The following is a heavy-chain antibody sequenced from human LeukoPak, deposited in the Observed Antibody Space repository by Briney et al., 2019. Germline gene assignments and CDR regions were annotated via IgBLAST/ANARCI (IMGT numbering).Heavy chain of an antibody. CDR3: ARYSGFDLDAFDI. D-gene: IGHD5-12*01. V-gene: IGHV1-2*02. J-gene: IGHJ3*02. Sequence: ASVKVSCKASGYTFTSYDINWVRQATGQGLEWMGWINPNSGGTNYAQKFQGRVTMTRDTSITTAYMELSSLRSDDTAVYYCARYSGFDLDAFDIWGQGTMVTVSS. CDR2: INPNSGGT. CDR1: GYTFTSYD.